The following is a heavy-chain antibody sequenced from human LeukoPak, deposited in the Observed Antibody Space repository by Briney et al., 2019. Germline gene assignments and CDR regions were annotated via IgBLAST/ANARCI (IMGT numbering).Heavy chain of an antibody. CDR3: AKDGSGSYSQGLDY. Sequence: GGSLRLSCAASGFTVSSNYMSWVRQAPGKGLEWVANIKQDGSEKYYVDSVKGRFTISRDNAKNSLYLQMNSLRAEDTAVYYCAKDGSGSYSQGLDYWGQGTLVTVSS. CDR2: IKQDGSEK. D-gene: IGHD1-26*01. CDR1: GFTVSSNY. V-gene: IGHV3-7*01. J-gene: IGHJ4*02.